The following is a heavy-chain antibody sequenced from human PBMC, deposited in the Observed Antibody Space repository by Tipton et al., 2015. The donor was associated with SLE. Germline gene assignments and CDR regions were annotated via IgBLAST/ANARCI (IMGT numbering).Heavy chain of an antibody. CDR3: ARASGGSQPGSYHNFDY. J-gene: IGHJ4*02. CDR1: GYTFTTYE. CDR2: VNPNTENR. D-gene: IGHD3-10*01. Sequence: QSGAEVKKPGASVKVSCKASGYTFTTYELNWVRQATGHGLEWMGWVNPNTENRAYAQKFQGRVTMTRDISMTTVYMELNGLTSDDPAVYYWARASGGSQPGSYHNFDYWGRGT. V-gene: IGHV1-8*01.